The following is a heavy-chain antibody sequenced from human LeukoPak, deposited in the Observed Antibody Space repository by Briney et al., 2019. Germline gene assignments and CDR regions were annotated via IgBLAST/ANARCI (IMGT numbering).Heavy chain of an antibody. CDR1: GGSISSHY. J-gene: IGHJ4*02. D-gene: IGHD5-18*01. Sequence: SETLSLTCTVSGGSISSHYWSWVRQPPGKGLEWIAYVLDNERTKDNPSLNSGFTLSADTSKNQFSLRLTTVTAADTAVYYCATIKGGNIFGFFDFWGQGILVTVSS. CDR3: ATIKGGNIFGFFDF. CDR2: VLDNERT. V-gene: IGHV4-59*11.